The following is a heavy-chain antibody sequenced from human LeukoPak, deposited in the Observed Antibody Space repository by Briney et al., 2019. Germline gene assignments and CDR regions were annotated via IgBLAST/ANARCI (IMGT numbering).Heavy chain of an antibody. V-gene: IGHV1-69*04. J-gene: IGHJ4*02. CDR1: GGTFSSYA. CDR3: ARGAFSIAAAGLFDY. CDR2: IIPILGIA. D-gene: IGHD6-13*01. Sequence: GASVKVSCKASGGTFSSYAISWVRQAPGQGLEWMGRIIPILGIANYARKFQGRVTITADKSTSTAYMELSSLRSEDTAVYYCARGAFSIAAAGLFDYWGQGTLVTVSS.